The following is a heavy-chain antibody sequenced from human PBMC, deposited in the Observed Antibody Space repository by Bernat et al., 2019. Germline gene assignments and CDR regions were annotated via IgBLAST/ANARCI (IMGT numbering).Heavy chain of an antibody. J-gene: IGHJ4*02. Sequence: EVQLVESGGGLVQPGGSLRLSCAASGFTFSSYSMNWVRQAPGKGLEWVSYISSSSTIYYADSVKGRFTISRDNAKNSLYRQMNSLRDGETAVYYCARDGRIVGATTLSYWGQGTLVTVSS. D-gene: IGHD1-26*01. CDR3: ARDGRIVGATTLSY. CDR1: GFTFSSYS. CDR2: ISSSSTI. V-gene: IGHV3-48*02.